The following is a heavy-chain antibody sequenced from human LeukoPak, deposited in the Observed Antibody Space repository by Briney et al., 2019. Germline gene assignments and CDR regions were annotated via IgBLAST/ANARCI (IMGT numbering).Heavy chain of an antibody. V-gene: IGHV4-59*01. CDR1: GGSISSYY. D-gene: IGHD3-10*01. CDR3: ARDFPGRGFGELLQANFDY. Sequence: KPSETLSLTCTVSGGSISSYYWSWIRQPPGKGLEWIGYIHYSGSTNYNPSLKSRVTISVDMSKNQFSLKLSSVTAADTAVYYCARDFPGRGFGELLQANFDYWGQGTLVTVSS. CDR2: IHYSGST. J-gene: IGHJ4*02.